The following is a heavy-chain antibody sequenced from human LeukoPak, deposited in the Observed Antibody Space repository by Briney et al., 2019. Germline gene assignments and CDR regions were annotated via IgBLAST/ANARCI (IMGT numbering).Heavy chain of an antibody. CDR2: ISSSSSYI. J-gene: IGHJ4*02. V-gene: IGHV3-21*01. CDR1: GFTFSSYS. Sequence: GGSLRLSCAASGFTFSSYSMNWVRQAPGKGLEWVSSISSSSSYIYYADSVKDRFTISRDNAKNSLYLQMNSLRAEDTAVYYCASGGTVSYGTSLDYWGQGTLVTVSS. D-gene: IGHD1-26*01. CDR3: ASGGTVSYGTSLDY.